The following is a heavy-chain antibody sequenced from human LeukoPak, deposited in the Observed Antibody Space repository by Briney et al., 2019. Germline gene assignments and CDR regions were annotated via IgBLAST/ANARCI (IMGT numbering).Heavy chain of an antibody. CDR1: GGSISSGGYY. V-gene: IGHV4-39*07. CDR2: INHSGST. Sequence: SETLSLTCTVSGGSISSGGYYWSWIRQPPGKGLEWIGEINHSGSTNYNPSLKSRVTISVDTSKNQFSLKLSSVTAADTAVYYCARGLANCSSTSCHMGWFDPWGQGTLVTVSS. J-gene: IGHJ5*02. D-gene: IGHD2-2*01. CDR3: ARGLANCSSTSCHMGWFDP.